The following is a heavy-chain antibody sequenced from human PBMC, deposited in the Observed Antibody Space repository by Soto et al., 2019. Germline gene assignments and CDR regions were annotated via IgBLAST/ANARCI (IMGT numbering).Heavy chain of an antibody. V-gene: IGHV2-5*02. CDR1: GFSLSTRGVA. CDR3: THRPRGYASYFAS. Sequence: QITLKESGPTLVKPTQTLTLTCTFSGFSLSTRGVAVGWFRQPPGKALERLALLFWDEDKWYTPSLKSRLTITDDTSTNQVVLTMTNMDPVDTATYYCTHRPRGYASYFASWGPGTRVTVSS. CDR2: LFWDEDK. J-gene: IGHJ4*02. D-gene: IGHD5-12*01.